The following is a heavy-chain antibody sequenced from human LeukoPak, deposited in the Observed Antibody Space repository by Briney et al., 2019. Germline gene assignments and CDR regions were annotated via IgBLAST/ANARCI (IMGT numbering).Heavy chain of an antibody. Sequence: PGGSLRLSCAASGFSFSDYFMHWVRQTPGKGLVWVSRINTDESKINHADSVKGRFTISRDNAKNMLYLQMNSLRAEDTAVYNCARGGLFKYFFDYWGQGTPVTVSS. CDR3: ARGGLFKYFFDY. CDR2: INTDESKI. CDR1: GFSFSDYF. J-gene: IGHJ4*02. V-gene: IGHV3-74*01. D-gene: IGHD2-15*01.